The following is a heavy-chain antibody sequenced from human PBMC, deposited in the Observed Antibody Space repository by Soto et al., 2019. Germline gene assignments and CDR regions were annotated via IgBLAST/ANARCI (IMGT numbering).Heavy chain of an antibody. CDR1: GGSTTRGYKY. V-gene: IGHV4-31*03. J-gene: IGHJ6*02. CDR3: ARELPTRQGRNMDV. D-gene: IGHD3-10*01. Sequence: TLPLPNTCTGGSTTRGYKYLTRFRQRPGEGLEWFGYINHRGSLYYNPPLNSRVSMSVETSTNQFSLNLRSVPAADTAVYYCARELPTRQGRNMDVWGQGTTVT. CDR2: INHRGSL.